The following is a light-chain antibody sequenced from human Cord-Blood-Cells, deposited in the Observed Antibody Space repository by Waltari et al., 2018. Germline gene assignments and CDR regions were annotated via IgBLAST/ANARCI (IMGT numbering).Light chain of an antibody. J-gene: IGKJ3*01. CDR1: QSVSSY. V-gene: IGKV3-11*01. CDR2: DAS. Sequence: EIVLTQSSATLSLSPGERATLSCRASQSVSSYLAWYQQKPGQAPRLLIYDASNGATGIPARFSGSGSGTDFTLTISSLEPEDFAVYYCQQRSNWPPTFGPGTKVDIK. CDR3: QQRSNWPPT.